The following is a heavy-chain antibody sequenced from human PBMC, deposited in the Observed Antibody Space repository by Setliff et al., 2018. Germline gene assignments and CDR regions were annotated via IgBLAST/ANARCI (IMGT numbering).Heavy chain of an antibody. CDR3: ARAVDSSGYFPSWYFDL. J-gene: IGHJ2*01. D-gene: IGHD3-22*01. Sequence: SETLSLTCSVSGDSITTDNYFWGWIRQPPGKGLEWIAEINHSGSTNYNPSLKSRVTISVDTSKNQFSLKLSSVTAADTAVYYCARAVDSSGYFPSWYFDLWGRGALVTVSS. CDR2: INHSGST. V-gene: IGHV4-39*07. CDR1: GDSITTDNYF.